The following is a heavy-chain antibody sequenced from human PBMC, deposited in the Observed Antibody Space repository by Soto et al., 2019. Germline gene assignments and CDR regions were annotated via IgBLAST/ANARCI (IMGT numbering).Heavy chain of an antibody. J-gene: IGHJ6*02. CDR1: GLTVSHNY. Sequence: GSLRLSCVASGLTVSHNYMAWVRQAPEMGLEWVSILYTEGTTYYADSVKGRFTISRDSSKNTLFLQMDSLRAEDTAVYYCVRPRPSGENYGMDVWGQGTTVTVSS. CDR2: LYTEGTT. V-gene: IGHV3-53*01. CDR3: VRPRPSGENYGMDV. D-gene: IGHD3-16*01.